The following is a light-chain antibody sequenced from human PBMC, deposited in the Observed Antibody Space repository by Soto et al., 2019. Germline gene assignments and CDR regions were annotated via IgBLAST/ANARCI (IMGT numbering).Light chain of an antibody. CDR1: SSNIGAGYD. CDR2: DNS. J-gene: IGLJ7*01. V-gene: IGLV1-40*01. Sequence: QSVLTQPPSVSGAPGQRVTISCTGSSSNIGAGYDVHWYQQLPGTAPKLLIYDNSNRPSGVPDRFSGSKSGTSASLAITGLQAEDEADYHCQSYDSSLSRAVFGGGTQLTVL. CDR3: QSYDSSLSRAV.